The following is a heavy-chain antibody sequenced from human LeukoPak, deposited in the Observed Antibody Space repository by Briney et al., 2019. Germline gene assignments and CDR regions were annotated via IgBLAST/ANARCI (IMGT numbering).Heavy chain of an antibody. CDR1: GDTFTSYG. J-gene: IGHJ6*03. D-gene: IGHD1-14*01. V-gene: IGHV1-18*01. CDR3: ARFRIRGDYYYYYMDV. CDR2: ISAYNGNT. Sequence: ASVKVSCKASGDTFTSYGISWVRQAPGQGLEWMGWISAYNGNTNYAQKLQGRVTMTTDTSTSTAYMELRSLRSDDTAVYYCARFRIRGDYYYYYMDVWGKGTTVTVSS.